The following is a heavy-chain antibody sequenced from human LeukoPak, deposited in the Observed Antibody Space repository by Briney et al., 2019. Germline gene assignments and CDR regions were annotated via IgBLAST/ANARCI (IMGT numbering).Heavy chain of an antibody. J-gene: IGHJ5*02. Sequence: GGSLRLSCAASGFAFSDHWMIWVRQAPGKGLEWVANINQDESKKYYVDSVEGRFAISRDNAKNSLYLQMNSLRAEDTAVYYCAISTYSSSPSWGQGTLVTVSS. CDR2: INQDESKK. CDR3: AISTYSSSPS. V-gene: IGHV3-7*01. CDR1: GFAFSDHW. D-gene: IGHD6-6*01.